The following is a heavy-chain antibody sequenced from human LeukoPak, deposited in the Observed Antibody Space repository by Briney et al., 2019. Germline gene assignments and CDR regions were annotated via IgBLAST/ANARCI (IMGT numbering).Heavy chain of an antibody. Sequence: GASVKVSCKASGGTFSSYAISWVRQAPGQGLEWMGGIIPIFGTANYAQKFQGRVTITADKSTSTAYMELSSLRSEDTAVYYCAMGSGSYYSYYYYMDVWGKGTTVTVSS. V-gene: IGHV1-69*06. J-gene: IGHJ6*03. CDR1: GGTFSSYA. D-gene: IGHD3-10*01. CDR3: AMGSGSYYSYYYYMDV. CDR2: IIPIFGTA.